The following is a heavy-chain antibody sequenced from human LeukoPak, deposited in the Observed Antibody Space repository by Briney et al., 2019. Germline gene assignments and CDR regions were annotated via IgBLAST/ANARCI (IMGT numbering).Heavy chain of an antibody. D-gene: IGHD2-2*01. J-gene: IGHJ4*02. V-gene: IGHV3-48*04. CDR3: ASGDIVVVPAAIRGRRNFDY. CDR2: IRTSSSTI. Sequence: GRSLRLSCAASGFTFSSYSMNRVRQAPGKRLTWVSYIRTSSSTIYYADSVKGRFTISRDNAKNSLYLQMNSLRAEDTAVYYCASGDIVVVPAAIRGRRNFDYWGQGTLVTVSS. CDR1: GFTFSSYS.